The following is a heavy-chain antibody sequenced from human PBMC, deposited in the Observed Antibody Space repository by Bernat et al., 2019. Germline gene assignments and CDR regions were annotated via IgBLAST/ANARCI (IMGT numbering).Heavy chain of an antibody. J-gene: IGHJ6*02. D-gene: IGHD6-13*01. V-gene: IGHV1-18*01. Sequence: QAQLVQSGAEVKKPGASVMVSCKASGYTFSNYAITWVRQAPGQGLEWMGWISGYNGNTDYAQKLQGRVTQTTDTSTSTAYVEHRSRRWDDTAVYYCAREGLRGSHFYYVGMDVWGQGTTVTVSS. CDR1: GYTFSNYA. CDR3: AREGLRGSHFYYVGMDV. CDR2: ISGYNGNT.